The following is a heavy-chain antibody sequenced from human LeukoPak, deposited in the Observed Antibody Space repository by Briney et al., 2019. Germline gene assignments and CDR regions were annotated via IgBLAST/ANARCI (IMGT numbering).Heavy chain of an antibody. CDR2: ISAYNGNT. CDR1: GYTFTSYG. J-gene: IGHJ6*04. Sequence: ASVTVSCKASGYTFTSYGISWVRQAPGQGLEWMGWISAYNGNTNYAQKLQGRVTMTTDTSTSTAYMELRSLRSDDTAVYYCARVGDDIVVVPAATEDYYYYYGMDVWGKGTTVTVSS. D-gene: IGHD2-2*01. CDR3: ARVGDDIVVVPAATEDYYYYYGMDV. V-gene: IGHV1-18*04.